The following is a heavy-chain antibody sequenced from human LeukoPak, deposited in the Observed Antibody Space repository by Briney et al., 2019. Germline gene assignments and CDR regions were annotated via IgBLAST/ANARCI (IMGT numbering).Heavy chain of an antibody. CDR1: GYSISSGYF. Sequence: KSSDTLSLTCAVSGYSISSGYFWDWIRQPPGKGLEWIGSIYHSGSTYYNPSLKSRVTISLNTSKNQFSLKLSSVTAADTAVYYCATNYGSGSYYILVYWGQGTLVTVSS. CDR2: IYHSGST. D-gene: IGHD3-10*01. V-gene: IGHV4-38-2*01. CDR3: ATNYGSGSYYILVY. J-gene: IGHJ4*02.